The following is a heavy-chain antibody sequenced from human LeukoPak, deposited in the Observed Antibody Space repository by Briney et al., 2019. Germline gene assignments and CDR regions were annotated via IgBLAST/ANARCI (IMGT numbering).Heavy chain of an antibody. D-gene: IGHD3-22*01. CDR1: GGSFSGYY. CDR3: ARARKLYDSSGYYANYFDY. J-gene: IGHJ4*02. Sequence: PSETLSLTCAVYGGSFSGYYWGWIRQPPGKGLEWIGEINHSGSTNYNSSLKSRVTISVDTSKNQFSLKLSSVTAADTAVYYCARARKLYDSSGYYANYFDYWGQGTLVTVSS. CDR2: INHSGST. V-gene: IGHV4-34*01.